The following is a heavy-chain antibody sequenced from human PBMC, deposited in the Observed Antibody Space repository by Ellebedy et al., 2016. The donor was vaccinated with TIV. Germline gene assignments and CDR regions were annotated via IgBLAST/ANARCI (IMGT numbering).Heavy chain of an antibody. V-gene: IGHV4-34*01. D-gene: IGHD2-15*01. CDR3: ARDIGPGDAFDI. CDR1: GGSFSGYY. J-gene: IGHJ3*02. Sequence: GSLRLSCAVYGGSFSGYYWGWIRQPPGKGLEWIGSIYYSGSTYYNPSLKSRVTISVDTSKNQFSLKLSSVTAADTAVYYCARDIGPGDAFDIWGQGTMVTVSS. CDR2: IYYSGST.